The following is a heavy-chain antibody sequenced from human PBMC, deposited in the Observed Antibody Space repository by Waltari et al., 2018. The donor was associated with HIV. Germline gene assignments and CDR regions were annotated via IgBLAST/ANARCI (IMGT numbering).Heavy chain of an antibody. CDR2: ISSSNSFI. CDR3: ARGGSGWYREAAEIDY. Sequence: QVQMVESGGGLVKPGGSLRRACAASGFICSDFDMSWIRQDPGKGLDWVSYISSSNSFIYYADSVRGRFTISRDNAKNSLYLQMNSLRAEDTAVYYCARGGSGWYREAAEIDYWGQGTLVTVSS. CDR1: GFICSDFD. D-gene: IGHD6-19*01. V-gene: IGHV3-11*01. J-gene: IGHJ4*02.